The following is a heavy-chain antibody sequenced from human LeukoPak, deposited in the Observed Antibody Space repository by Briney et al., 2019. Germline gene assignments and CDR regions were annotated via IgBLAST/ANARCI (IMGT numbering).Heavy chain of an antibody. CDR1: GASISSSTYY. Sequence: PSETLSLTCTVSGASISSSTYYWGWIRQPPGKGLEWIGSMYFGRNMYYNPSLKSRVTISLDTFKNQFSLKLSSVTAADTAVYYCASTPQAAAAGTGWFDPWGQGTLVTVSS. V-gene: IGHV4-39*07. CDR3: ASTPQAAAAGTGWFDP. J-gene: IGHJ5*02. CDR2: MYFGRNM. D-gene: IGHD6-13*01.